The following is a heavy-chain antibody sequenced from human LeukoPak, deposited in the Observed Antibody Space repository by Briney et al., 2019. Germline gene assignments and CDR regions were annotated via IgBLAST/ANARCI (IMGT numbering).Heavy chain of an antibody. CDR2: IYTSGST. CDR1: GGSISSYY. J-gene: IGHJ6*03. Sequence: SETLSLTCTVSGGSISSYYWSWIRQPAGKGLEWIGRIYTSGSTNYNPSLKSRVTMSGDTSKNQFSLKLSSVTAADTAVYYCARGDVCSSTSCYRAGGMDVWGKGTTVTVSS. V-gene: IGHV4-4*07. CDR3: ARGDVCSSTSCYRAGGMDV. D-gene: IGHD2-2*02.